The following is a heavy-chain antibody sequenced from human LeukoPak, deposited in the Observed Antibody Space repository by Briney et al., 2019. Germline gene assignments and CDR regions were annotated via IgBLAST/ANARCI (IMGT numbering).Heavy chain of an antibody. V-gene: IGHV4-59*01. CDR1: GGSLSSYF. CDR2: IHYSENT. Sequence: KPSETLSLTCTVSGGSLSSYFWSWVRPPPGKGPEWVAYIHYSENTNYNPSLKSRVTISVDTSKNQFSLKLSSVTAADTAVYYCARDRKWELLHAFDIWGQGAMVTVSP. J-gene: IGHJ3*02. D-gene: IGHD1-26*01. CDR3: ARDRKWELLHAFDI.